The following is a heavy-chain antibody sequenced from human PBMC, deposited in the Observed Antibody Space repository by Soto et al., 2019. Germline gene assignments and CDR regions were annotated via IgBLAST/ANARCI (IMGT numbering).Heavy chain of an antibody. J-gene: IGHJ4*02. V-gene: IGHV3-9*01. CDR1: GFTFDDYA. Sequence: EVQLVESGGGLVQPGRSLRLSCAASGFTFDDYAMHWVRQAPGKGLEWVSGISWNSGSIGYADSVKGRFTISRDNAKNSLYLQMNSLRAEDTALYYCAKDHRSIAARPWYFDYWGQGTLVTVSS. CDR3: AKDHRSIAARPWYFDY. CDR2: ISWNSGSI. D-gene: IGHD6-6*01.